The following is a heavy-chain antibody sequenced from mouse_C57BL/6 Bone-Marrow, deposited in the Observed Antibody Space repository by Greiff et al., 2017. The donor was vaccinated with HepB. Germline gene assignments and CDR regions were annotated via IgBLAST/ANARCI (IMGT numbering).Heavy chain of an antibody. CDR1: GYAFSSSW. V-gene: IGHV1-82*01. CDR2: IYPGDGDT. Sequence: VQLKESGPELVKPGASVKISCKASGYAFSSSWMNWVKQRPGKGLEWIGRIYPGDGDTNYNGKFKGKATLTADKSSSTAYMQLSSLTSEDSAVYFCARALITTVVADYWGQGTTLTVSS. J-gene: IGHJ2*01. CDR3: ARALITTVVADY. D-gene: IGHD1-1*01.